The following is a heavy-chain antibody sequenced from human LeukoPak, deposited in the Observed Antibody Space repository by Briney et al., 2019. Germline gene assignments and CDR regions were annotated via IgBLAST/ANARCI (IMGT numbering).Heavy chain of an antibody. CDR3: ARVTPGGSWYY. V-gene: IGHV3-74*01. CDR2: INSDGSST. J-gene: IGHJ4*02. Sequence: GGSLRLSCAASGFTFSSYWMHWVRQVPGKGLVWVSRINSDGSSTSYADSVKGRFTISRDNAKNTLYLQMNSLRAEDTAVYYCARVTPGGSWYYWGQGTLVTVSS. CDR1: GFTFSSYW. D-gene: IGHD6-13*01.